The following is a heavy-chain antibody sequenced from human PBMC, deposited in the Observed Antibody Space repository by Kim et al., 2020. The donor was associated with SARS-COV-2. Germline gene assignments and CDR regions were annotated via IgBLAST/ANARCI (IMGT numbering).Heavy chain of an antibody. J-gene: IGHJ4*02. D-gene: IGHD4-17*01. CDR2: ISAYNGNT. Sequence: ASVKVSCKASGYTFTSYGISWVRQAPGQGLEWMGWISAYNGNTNYAQKLQGRVTMTTDTSTSTAYMELRSLRSDDTAVYYCARDHFEDYGGNPKLGDYWGQGTLVTVSS. CDR1: GYTFTSYG. CDR3: ARDHFEDYGGNPKLGDY. V-gene: IGHV1-18*01.